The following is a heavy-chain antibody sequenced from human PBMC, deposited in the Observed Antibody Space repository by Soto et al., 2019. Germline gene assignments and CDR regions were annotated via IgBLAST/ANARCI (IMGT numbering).Heavy chain of an antibody. Sequence: QVQLQESGAGLVKPSQTLSLTCTVSGGSISSGGYYWSWIRQHPGKGLEWIGYIYYSGRTYSNPSLKRRVTISLDTPKNPFSPKLRSVTAADTAVYYCARVFGFGGMDVWGQGTTVTVSS. V-gene: IGHV4-31*03. CDR1: GGSISSGGYY. J-gene: IGHJ6*02. CDR3: ARVFGFGGMDV. D-gene: IGHD3-10*01. CDR2: IYYSGRT.